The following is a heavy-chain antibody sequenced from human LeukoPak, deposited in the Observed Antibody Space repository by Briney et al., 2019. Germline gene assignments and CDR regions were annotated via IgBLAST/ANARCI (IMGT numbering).Heavy chain of an antibody. J-gene: IGHJ4*02. CDR2: ISSSSSYI. D-gene: IGHD6-19*01. Sequence: SGGSLRLSCAASGFTFSSYSMNWVRQAPGKGLEWVSSISSSSSYIYYADSVKGRFTISRDNPQNSLYLQMNSLRAEDTAVYYCARVARPWGISVAGTFDSWGQGTLVTVSS. V-gene: IGHV3-21*01. CDR1: GFTFSSYS. CDR3: ARVARPWGISVAGTFDS.